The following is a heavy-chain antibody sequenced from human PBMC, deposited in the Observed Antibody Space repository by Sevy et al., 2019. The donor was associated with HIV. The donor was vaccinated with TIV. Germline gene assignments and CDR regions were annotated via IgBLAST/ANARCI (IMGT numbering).Heavy chain of an antibody. CDR1: GFTFSSYA. J-gene: IGHJ4*02. V-gene: IGHV3-30*04. D-gene: IGHD3-22*01. CDR3: ARDGYVAYYYASSGYQPDY. Sequence: GGSLRLSCAASGFTFSSYAMHWVRQAPGKGLEWVAVISYDGSNKYYADSVKGRFTISRDNSKNTLYLQMNSLRAEDTAVYYCARDGYVAYYYASSGYQPDYWGQGTLVTVSS. CDR2: ISYDGSNK.